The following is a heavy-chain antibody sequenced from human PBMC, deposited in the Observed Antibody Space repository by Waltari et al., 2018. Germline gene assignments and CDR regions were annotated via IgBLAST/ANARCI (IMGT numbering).Heavy chain of an antibody. J-gene: IGHJ4*02. CDR3: AREQFYNSGIQGSAFDY. CDR1: GFTFSSYE. D-gene: IGHD3-10*01. Sequence: EVQLVASGGVLIQPGGSLRLSCAASGFTFSSYEVKWVRQAPGKGLEWVSYIGRSGDIMFFADSVRGRFTISRDNAKNSLYLQMNSLRVEDTAVYYCAREQFYNSGIQGSAFDYWGQGTLVTVSS. V-gene: IGHV3-48*03. CDR2: IGRSGDIM.